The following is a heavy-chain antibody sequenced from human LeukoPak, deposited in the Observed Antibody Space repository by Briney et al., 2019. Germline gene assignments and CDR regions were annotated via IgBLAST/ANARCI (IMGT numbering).Heavy chain of an antibody. J-gene: IGHJ5*02. D-gene: IGHD6-6*01. CDR1: GGSITSSLSY. CDR2: IYYSGST. V-gene: IGHV4-39*01. CDR3: ARSIATYGPTHNWFGP. Sequence: SETLSLTCSVSGGSITSSLSYWGWIRQPPGKGLEWIGSIYYSGSTYYSPSLKSRVTISVDTSKSQFSLKLSSVTAADTAVYYCARSIATYGPTHNWFGPWGQGILVTVSS.